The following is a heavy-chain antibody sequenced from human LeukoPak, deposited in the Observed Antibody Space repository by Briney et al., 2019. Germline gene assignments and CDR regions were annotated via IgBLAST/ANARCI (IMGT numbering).Heavy chain of an antibody. CDR1: GFTFSSYS. J-gene: IGHJ5*02. V-gene: IGHV3-48*04. CDR2: INSDSSAI. D-gene: IGHD2-2*01. CDR3: ARARGGYCSSTSCLGWFDP. Sequence: GGSLRLSCVASGFTFSSYSMKWVRQAPGKGLDWISGINSDSSAIYYADSVKGRFTISRDNAKNSLYLQMNSLRAEDTAVYYCARARGGYCSSTSCLGWFDPWGQGTLVTVSS.